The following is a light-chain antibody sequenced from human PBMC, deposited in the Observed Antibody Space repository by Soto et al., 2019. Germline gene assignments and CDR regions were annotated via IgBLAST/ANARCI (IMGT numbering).Light chain of an antibody. CDR1: STDVGAYNY. V-gene: IGLV2-11*01. Sequence: QSALTQPRSVSGSPGQSVTISCTGASTDVGAYNYVSWYQQHPGKAPKLMIYDVSKRPSGVPDRFSGSKSGNTASLTMSGLQAEDEADYFCCSYAGSYTFVVFGGGTKLTVL. J-gene: IGLJ2*01. CDR3: CSYAGSYTFVV. CDR2: DVS.